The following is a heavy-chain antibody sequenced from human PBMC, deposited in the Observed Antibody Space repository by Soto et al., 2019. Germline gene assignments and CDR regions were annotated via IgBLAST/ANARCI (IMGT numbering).Heavy chain of an antibody. D-gene: IGHD4-17*01. CDR3: ARSDTVTTPAPNWFDP. V-gene: IGHV1-18*04. Sequence: QVQLVQSGAEVKKPGASVKVSCKASGYTFTSYGISWVRQAPGQGLEWMGWISTYNGNTNYAQKLQGRVTMTTDTSTSTAYMELRSLRSDDTAVYYCARSDTVTTPAPNWFDPWGQGTLVTVSS. CDR2: ISTYNGNT. CDR1: GYTFTSYG. J-gene: IGHJ5*02.